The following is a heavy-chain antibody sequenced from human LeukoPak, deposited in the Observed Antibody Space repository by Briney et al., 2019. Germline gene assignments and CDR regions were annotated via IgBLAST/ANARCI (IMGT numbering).Heavy chain of an antibody. D-gene: IGHD6-19*01. CDR1: GFTFSAYA. Sequence: GGSLRLSCAASGFTFSAYAMSWVRQAPGKGLEWVSAISGSGGTTYYADSVKGRFTISRDNSKNTLYQQMNSLRAEDAAVYYCAKPYISGWYGSFDYWGQGTLVTVSS. V-gene: IGHV3-23*01. CDR3: AKPYISGWYGSFDY. J-gene: IGHJ4*02. CDR2: ISGSGGTT.